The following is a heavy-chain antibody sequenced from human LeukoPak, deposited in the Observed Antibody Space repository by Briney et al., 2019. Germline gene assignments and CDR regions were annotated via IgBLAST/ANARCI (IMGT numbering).Heavy chain of an antibody. CDR2: FDPEDGET. Sequence: ASVKVSCKVSGYTLTELSMHWVRQAPGKGLEWMGGFDPEDGETIYAQKFQGRVTMTEGTSTDTAYMELSSLRSEDTAVYYCATDLPRGPYYYGMDVWGQGTTVTVSS. CDR1: GYTLTELS. V-gene: IGHV1-24*01. CDR3: ATDLPRGPYYYGMDV. D-gene: IGHD6-25*01. J-gene: IGHJ6*02.